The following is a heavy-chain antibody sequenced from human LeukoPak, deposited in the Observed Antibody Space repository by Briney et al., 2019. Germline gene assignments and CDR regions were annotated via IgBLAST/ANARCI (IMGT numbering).Heavy chain of an antibody. Sequence: SETLSLTCTVSDDTITMYYWTWIRQPPGKGLEWIGEINHSGSTNYNPSLKSRVTISVDTSKNQFSLKLSSVTAADTAVYYCARRNVGGSYRPAPPDYWGQGTLVTVSS. V-gene: IGHV4-34*01. J-gene: IGHJ4*02. D-gene: IGHD3-16*02. CDR1: DDTITMYY. CDR2: INHSGST. CDR3: ARRNVGGSYRPAPPDY.